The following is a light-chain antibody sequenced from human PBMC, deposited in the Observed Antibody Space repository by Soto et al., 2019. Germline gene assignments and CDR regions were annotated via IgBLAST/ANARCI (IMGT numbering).Light chain of an antibody. CDR2: GAS. CDR3: HQYGSSRGT. Sequence: DIVLTQSPGTLSLSPGERAALSCRASQTVSGSYLAWYQQRPGQAPRLLIYGASSRATSMPDRFSGSGSGTDFTLTISRLEPEDFAVYYCHQYGSSRGTFDQGTKVEIK. J-gene: IGKJ1*01. CDR1: QTVSGSY. V-gene: IGKV3-20*01.